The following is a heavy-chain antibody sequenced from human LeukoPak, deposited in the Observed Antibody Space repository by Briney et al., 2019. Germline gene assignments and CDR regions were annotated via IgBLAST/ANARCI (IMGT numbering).Heavy chain of an antibody. J-gene: IGHJ4*02. CDR1: GFPLRNYG. CDR3: AKEEYSGSLLTLDY. Sequence: GGTLRLSCAASGFPLRNYGMSWVRQAPGKGLEWVSAISGSDGSTYYTGSVKGRFTISRDNSRNTLYLQLNSLRAEDTAVYYCAKEEYSGSLLTLDYWGQGTLVTVSS. V-gene: IGHV3-23*01. D-gene: IGHD1-26*01. CDR2: ISGSDGST.